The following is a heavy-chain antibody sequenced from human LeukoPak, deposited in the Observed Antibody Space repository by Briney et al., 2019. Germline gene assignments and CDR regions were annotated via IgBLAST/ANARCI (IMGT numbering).Heavy chain of an antibody. CDR3: VRDKLTGASRLDY. Sequence: QAGGSLRFSCAASGFTFSNYWMSWVRQAPGKELEWVANIKQDGSEIYYVDSVKGRLTISRDNAKNSLYLQMNSLRAEDTAVYYCVRDKLTGASRLDYWGQGTLLTVSS. V-gene: IGHV3-7*03. CDR2: IKQDGSEI. CDR1: GFTFSNYW. J-gene: IGHJ4*02. D-gene: IGHD7-27*01.